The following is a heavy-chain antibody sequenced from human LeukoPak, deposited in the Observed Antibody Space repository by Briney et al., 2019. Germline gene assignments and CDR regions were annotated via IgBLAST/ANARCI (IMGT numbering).Heavy chain of an antibody. D-gene: IGHD5-24*01. CDR1: GFTFSSYA. CDR3: AKNGDSERWLQPKFVTH. CDR2: ISYDGSNN. Sequence: GGSLRLSCAASGFTFSSYAMHWVRQAPGKGLEWVAVISYDGSNNYYADSVKGRFTMSRDNSKNTLYLQMNSLRAEDAAVYYCAKNGDSERWLQPKFVTHWGQGTLVTVSS. V-gene: IGHV3-30*04. J-gene: IGHJ4*02.